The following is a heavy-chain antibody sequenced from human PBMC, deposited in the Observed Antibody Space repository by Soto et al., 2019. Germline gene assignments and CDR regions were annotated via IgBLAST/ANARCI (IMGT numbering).Heavy chain of an antibody. CDR1: GFSLTTKKKS. Sequence: PTQTLTLTVKISGFSLTTKKKSVSWIRQPPGKALEWLAVIYWDDDKRYSPSLKNRLTITKDTSKNQVVLTLTTMDPVDTATNKCGHSGSRRFLGSWGEGILGTVSS. CDR3: GHSGSRRFLGS. D-gene: IGHD5-12*01. CDR2: IYWDDDK. V-gene: IGHV2-5*08. J-gene: IGHJ4*02.